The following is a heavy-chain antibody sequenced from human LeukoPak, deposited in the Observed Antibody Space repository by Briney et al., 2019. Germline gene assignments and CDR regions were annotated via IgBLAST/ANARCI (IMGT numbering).Heavy chain of an antibody. J-gene: IGHJ4*02. CDR3: ARGYCSGGSCSSFHDY. V-gene: IGHV4-59*08. D-gene: IGHD2-15*01. CDR1: GGSITNYY. Sequence: SETLSLTCTVSGGSITNYYWSWIRQPPGKGLEWIGYVYYTGDTNCNPSLMSRVTISADTSKNRVSLKLTSVTAADTALYYCARGYCSGGSCSSFHDYWGQGTLVTVSS. CDR2: VYYTGDT.